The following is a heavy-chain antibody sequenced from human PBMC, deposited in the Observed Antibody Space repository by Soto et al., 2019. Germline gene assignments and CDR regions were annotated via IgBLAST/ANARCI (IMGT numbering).Heavy chain of an antibody. J-gene: IGHJ4*02. V-gene: IGHV1-18*01. CDR3: ARDSGYSGYDNYDY. CDR2: IGVYSGNT. CDR1: GFTFTSSA. Sequence: ASVKVSCKASGFTFTSSAMQWVRQARGQRLEWIGWIGVYSGNTNYAQKLQDRVTMTTDTSTSTAYMELRSLRSDDTAVYYCARDSGYSGYDNYDYWGQGTLVTVSS. D-gene: IGHD5-12*01.